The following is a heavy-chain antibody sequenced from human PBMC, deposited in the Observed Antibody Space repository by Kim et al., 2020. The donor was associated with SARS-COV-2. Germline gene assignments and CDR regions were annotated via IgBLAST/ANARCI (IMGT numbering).Heavy chain of an antibody. D-gene: IGHD6-19*01. CDR1: GFTFSSFS. Sequence: GGSLRLSCAASGFTFSSFSMNWVRQAPGKGLEWVSYISASSSTIFYADSVKGRFIISRDNAKNSLYLQMNSLRDEDTAVYYCARGGSGWFPLDYWGQGTLVTVSS. CDR2: ISASSSTI. V-gene: IGHV3-48*02. J-gene: IGHJ4*02. CDR3: ARGGSGWFPLDY.